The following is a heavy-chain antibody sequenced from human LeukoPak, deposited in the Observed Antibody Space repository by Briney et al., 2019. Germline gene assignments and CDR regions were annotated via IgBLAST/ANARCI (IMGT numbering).Heavy chain of an antibody. CDR2: INHSGST. D-gene: IGHD3-22*01. CDR3: ARGGFRHYYDSSGYYDY. V-gene: IGHV4-34*01. J-gene: IGHJ4*02. CDR1: GGSFSGYY. Sequence: PSETLSLTCAVYGGSFSGYYWSWIRQPPGKGLEWIGEINHSGSTNYNPSPKSRVTISVDTSKNQFSLKLSSVTAADTAVYYCARGGFRHYYDSSGYYDYWGQGTLVTVSS.